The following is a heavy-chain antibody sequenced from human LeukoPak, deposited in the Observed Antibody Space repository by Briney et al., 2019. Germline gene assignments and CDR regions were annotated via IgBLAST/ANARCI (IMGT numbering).Heavy chain of an antibody. CDR3: ARSGRSIAARPRAFDI. D-gene: IGHD6-6*01. J-gene: IGHJ3*02. CDR2: IYYSGST. CDR1: GGSISSSSYY. Sequence: SETLSLTCTVSGGSISSSSYYWGWIRQPPGKGLEWIGYIYYSGSTNYNPSLKSRVTISVDTSKNQFSLKLSSVTAADTAVYYCARSGRSIAARPRAFDIWGQGTMVTVSS. V-gene: IGHV4-61*05.